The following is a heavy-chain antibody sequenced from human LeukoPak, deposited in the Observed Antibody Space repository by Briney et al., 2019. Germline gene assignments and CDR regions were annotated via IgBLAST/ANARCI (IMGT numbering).Heavy chain of an antibody. D-gene: IGHD3-10*01. Sequence: SCKASGGTFSSYAMHWVRQAPGKGLEWVAVISYDGSNKYYADSVKGRFTISRDNSKNTLYLQMNSLRAEDTAVYYCARGARLLWPDKTSDAFDIWGQGTMVTVSS. CDR3: ARGARLLWPDKTSDAFDI. J-gene: IGHJ3*02. CDR1: GGTFSSYA. V-gene: IGHV3-30-3*01. CDR2: ISYDGSNK.